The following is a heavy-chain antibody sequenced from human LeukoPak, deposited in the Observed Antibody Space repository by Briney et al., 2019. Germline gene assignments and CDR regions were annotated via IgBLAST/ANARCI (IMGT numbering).Heavy chain of an antibody. CDR2: ISGSGGST. J-gene: IGHJ4*02. Sequence: GSLRLSCAASGFTFSSYAMSWVRQAPGKGLEWVSAISGSGGSTYYADSVKGRFTISRDNSKNTLYLQMNSLRAEDTAVYYCAKGPSKLGYCSGGSCYSGDYWGQGTLVTVSS. CDR3: AKGPSKLGYCSGGSCYSGDY. V-gene: IGHV3-23*01. D-gene: IGHD2-15*01. CDR1: GFTFSSYA.